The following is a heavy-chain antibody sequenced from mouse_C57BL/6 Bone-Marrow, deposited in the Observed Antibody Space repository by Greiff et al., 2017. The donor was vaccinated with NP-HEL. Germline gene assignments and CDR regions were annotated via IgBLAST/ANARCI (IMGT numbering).Heavy chain of an antibody. CDR2: IYPGSGST. D-gene: IGHD1-1*01. Sequence: QVQLQQPGAELVNPGASVKMSCKASGYTFTSYWITWVKQRPGQGLEWIGDIYPGSGSTNYNEKFKSKATLTVDTSSSTAYMQLSSLTSEDSAVYYCARGGTVYYAMDYWGQGTSVTVSS. CDR3: ARGGTVYYAMDY. CDR1: GYTFTSYW. V-gene: IGHV1-55*01. J-gene: IGHJ4*01.